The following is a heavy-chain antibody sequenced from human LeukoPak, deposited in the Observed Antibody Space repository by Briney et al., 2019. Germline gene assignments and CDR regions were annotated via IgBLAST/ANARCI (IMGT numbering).Heavy chain of an antibody. J-gene: IGHJ6*03. CDR3: AREAVAAAGSVYYFYYYMDV. CDR2: LYNSGTT. Sequence: SETLSLTCSVSGDSISYSSWSWVRQSPGKGLEWIGYLYNSGTTDYNPSLKSRVTISIDTSKNHCSLKLRSVTAADTAVYYCAREAVAAAGSVYYFYYYMDVWGKGTTVTISS. V-gene: IGHV4-59*01. CDR1: GDSISYSS. D-gene: IGHD6-13*01.